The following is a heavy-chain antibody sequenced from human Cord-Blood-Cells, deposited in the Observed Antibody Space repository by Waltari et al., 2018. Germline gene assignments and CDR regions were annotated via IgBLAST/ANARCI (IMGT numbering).Heavy chain of an antibody. Sequence: QVQLVQSGAEVKKPGSSVKVSCKASGGTFSSYAISWVRQAPGQGREWMGGIIPIFGTAHYAQKFQGRVTITADESTSTAYMELSSLRSEDTAVYYCASPRHPGVWNDAFDIWGQGTMVTVSS. CDR2: IIPIFGTA. CDR3: ASPRHPGVWNDAFDI. D-gene: IGHD1-1*01. CDR1: GGTFSSYA. J-gene: IGHJ3*02. V-gene: IGHV1-69*01.